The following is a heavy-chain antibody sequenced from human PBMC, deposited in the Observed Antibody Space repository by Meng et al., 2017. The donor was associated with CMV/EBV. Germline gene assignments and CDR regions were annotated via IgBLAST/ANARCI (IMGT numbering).Heavy chain of an antibody. CDR2: INHSGST. D-gene: IGHD1-26*01. Sequence: QVQLQRGGSGLLNPSETLSLTCAVYGGSFSGYDWSWIRQPPGKGLEWIGEINHSGSTNYNPSLKSRVTISVDTSKNQFSLKLSSVTAADTAVYYCARKGGSYPLDYWGQGTLVTVSS. J-gene: IGHJ4*02. V-gene: IGHV4-34*01. CDR3: ARKGGSYPLDY. CDR1: GGSFSGYD.